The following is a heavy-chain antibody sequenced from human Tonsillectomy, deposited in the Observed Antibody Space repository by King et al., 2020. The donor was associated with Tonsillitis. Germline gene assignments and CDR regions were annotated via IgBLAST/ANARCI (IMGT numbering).Heavy chain of an antibody. J-gene: IGHJ5*02. CDR2: IAYDGNNK. Sequence: VQLVESGGGVVQPGGSLKLSCAASGFTFRSHNFLWVRQTPGRGLEWVAFIAYDGNNKYYAGSVRGRFTISRDNSKDTLFLQMNGLRPEDTAMYYCAKTNSGWSHFAPWGQGGLVTVSS. CDR1: GFTFRSHN. D-gene: IGHD6-19*01. CDR3: AKTNSGWSHFAP. V-gene: IGHV3-30*02.